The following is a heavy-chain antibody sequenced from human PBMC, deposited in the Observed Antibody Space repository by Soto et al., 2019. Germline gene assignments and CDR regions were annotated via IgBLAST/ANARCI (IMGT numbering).Heavy chain of an antibody. V-gene: IGHV3-23*01. J-gene: IGHJ4*02. CDR1: GFTFSSNA. CDR2: ISGSGGSA. Sequence: GGSLRLSCAASGFTFSSNAMSWVRRAPGKGLEWVSAISGSGGSAYYADSVKGRFTISRDNSKNTLYLQMNSLRAEDTAVYYCAKAGSSGWYNYFDYWGQGTLVTVSS. CDR3: AKAGSSGWYNYFDY. D-gene: IGHD6-19*01.